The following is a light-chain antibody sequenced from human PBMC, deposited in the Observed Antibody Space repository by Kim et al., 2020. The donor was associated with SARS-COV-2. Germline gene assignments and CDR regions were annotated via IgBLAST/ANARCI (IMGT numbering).Light chain of an antibody. CDR3: QQSYSKPWT. J-gene: IGKJ1*01. CDR1: QSVSTY. V-gene: IGKV1-39*01. Sequence: DIRMTQSPSSLSASVRDRVTITCRASQSVSTYLNWFQQRPGKAPKLLIYSASTLQTGVSARFSGTGSGTEFTLTISSLQPEDFATYYCQQSYSKPWTFGLGTKVEI. CDR2: SAS.